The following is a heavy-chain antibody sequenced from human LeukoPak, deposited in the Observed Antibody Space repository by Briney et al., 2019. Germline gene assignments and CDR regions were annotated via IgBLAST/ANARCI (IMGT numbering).Heavy chain of an antibody. Sequence: GGSLRLSCAASGFTFSNAWMSWVRQAPGKGLEGFGRIKSKTDVGTTDYAAPVKGRFTISRDDSKNTLYLQMNSLKTEDTAVYYCATDISVYCSSTSCYRRDYWGQGTLVTVPS. CDR2: IKSKTDVGTT. CDR1: GFTFSNAW. J-gene: IGHJ4*02. CDR3: ATDISVYCSSTSCYRRDY. D-gene: IGHD2-2*01. V-gene: IGHV3-15*01.